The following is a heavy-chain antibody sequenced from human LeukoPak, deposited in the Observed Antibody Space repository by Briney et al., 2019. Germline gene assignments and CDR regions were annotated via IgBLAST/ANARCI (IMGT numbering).Heavy chain of an antibody. CDR3: ARVPIFGVVTDNWFDP. J-gene: IGHJ5*02. CDR2: ISSSSSTI. CDR1: GFTFSSYS. D-gene: IGHD3-3*01. V-gene: IGHV3-48*04. Sequence: GGSLRLSCAASGFTFSSYSMNWVRQAPGKGPEWVSYISSSSSTIYYADSVKGRFTISRDNAKNSLYLQMNSLRAEDTAVYYCARVPIFGVVTDNWFDPWGQGTLVTVSS.